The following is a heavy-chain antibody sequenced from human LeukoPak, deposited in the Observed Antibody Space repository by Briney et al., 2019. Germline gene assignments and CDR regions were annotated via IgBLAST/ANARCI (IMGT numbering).Heavy chain of an antibody. V-gene: IGHV4-34*01. J-gene: IGHJ4*02. D-gene: IGHD2-15*01. CDR3: ARGGVGYCSGGSCYSYFDY. CDR1: GGSFSGYY. CDR2: INHSGST. Sequence: PSETLSLTCAVYGGSFSGYYWSLIRQPPGKGLEWIGEINHSGSTNYNPSLKSRVTISVDTSKNQFSLKLSSVTAADTAVYYCARGGVGYCSGGSCYSYFDYWGQGTLVTVSS.